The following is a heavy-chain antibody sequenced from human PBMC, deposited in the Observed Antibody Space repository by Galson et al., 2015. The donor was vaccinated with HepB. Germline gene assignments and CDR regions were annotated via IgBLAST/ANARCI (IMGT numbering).Heavy chain of an antibody. D-gene: IGHD6-19*01. Sequence: SVKVSCKVSGYTLTELSMHWVRQAPGKGLEWMGGFDPEDGETIYAQKFQGRVTMAEDTSTDTAYMELSSLRSEDTAVYYCATEGSSGWFLRRGFDYWGQGTLVTVSS. J-gene: IGHJ4*02. CDR3: ATEGSSGWFLRRGFDY. CDR1: GYTLTELS. V-gene: IGHV1-24*01. CDR2: FDPEDGET.